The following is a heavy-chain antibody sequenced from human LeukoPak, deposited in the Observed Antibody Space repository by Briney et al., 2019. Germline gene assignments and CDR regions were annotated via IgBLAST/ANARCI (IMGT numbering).Heavy chain of an antibody. V-gene: IGHV4-59*01. J-gene: IGHJ6*03. CDR1: GGSISSYY. CDR3: ARGISTVIKDYYYYYMDV. CDR2: IYYSGST. Sequence: SETLSLTCTVSGGSISSYYWSWIRQPSGKGLEWIGYIYYSGSTNYNPSLKSRVTISVDTSKNQFSLKLSSVTAADTAVYYCARGISTVIKDYYYYYMDVWGKGTTVTVSS. D-gene: IGHD4-17*01.